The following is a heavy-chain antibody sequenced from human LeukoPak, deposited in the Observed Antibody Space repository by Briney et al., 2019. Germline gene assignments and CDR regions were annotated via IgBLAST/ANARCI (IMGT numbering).Heavy chain of an antibody. CDR2: INPNSGGT. CDR3: ARDQASPYYYDSSGPSAG. Sequence: ASVKVSCKASGYTFTGYYMHWVRQAPGQGLEWMGWINPNSGGTNYAQKFQGRVTMTRDTSISTAYMELSRLRSDDTAVYYCARDQASPYYYDSSGPSAGWGQGTLVTVSS. D-gene: IGHD3-22*01. V-gene: IGHV1-2*02. J-gene: IGHJ4*02. CDR1: GYTFTGYY.